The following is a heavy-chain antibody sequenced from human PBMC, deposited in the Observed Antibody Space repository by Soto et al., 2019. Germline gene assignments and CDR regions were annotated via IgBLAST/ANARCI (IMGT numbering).Heavy chain of an antibody. J-gene: IGHJ2*01. Sequence: EVQLLESGGGLVQPGGSLRLSCAASEFTFITYAMSWFRQAPGKGLEWVSGISGSGGSTNYADSVKGRFTISRDNSKNTLYLQMNSLRAEDTAVYYCAKAVAGDWYFDLWGRGTLVTVSS. CDR1: EFTFITYA. V-gene: IGHV3-23*01. D-gene: IGHD6-19*01. CDR2: ISGSGGST. CDR3: AKAVAGDWYFDL.